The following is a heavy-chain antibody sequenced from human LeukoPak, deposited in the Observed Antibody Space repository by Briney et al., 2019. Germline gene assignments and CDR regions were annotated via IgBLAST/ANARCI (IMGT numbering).Heavy chain of an antibody. CDR3: ARGADSSGYYSIFYFDY. J-gene: IGHJ4*02. D-gene: IGHD3-22*01. Sequence: PSETLSPTCTVSGVSITRYYWNWLQQPPGKGLDWIGYIYYIGSTNYNPSLKSPGTISVDTSKDQFSLKLSSVTPADTAVYYCARGADSSGYYSIFYFDYWGEGTLVTVSS. CDR1: GVSITRYY. V-gene: IGHV4-59*01. CDR2: IYYIGST.